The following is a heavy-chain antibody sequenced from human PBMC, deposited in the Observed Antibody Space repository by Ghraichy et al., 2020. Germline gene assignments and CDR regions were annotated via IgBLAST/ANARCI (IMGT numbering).Heavy chain of an antibody. J-gene: IGHJ6*02. V-gene: IGHV3-21*01. CDR3: ASHYGDYVSYYYYYGMDV. D-gene: IGHD4-17*01. Sequence: GGSLRLSCAASGFTFSSYSMNWVRQAPGKGLEWVSSISSSSSYIYYADSVKGRFTISRDNAKNSLYPQMNSLRAEDTAVYYCASHYGDYVSYYYYYGMDVWGQGTTVTVAS. CDR1: GFTFSSYS. CDR2: ISSSSSYI.